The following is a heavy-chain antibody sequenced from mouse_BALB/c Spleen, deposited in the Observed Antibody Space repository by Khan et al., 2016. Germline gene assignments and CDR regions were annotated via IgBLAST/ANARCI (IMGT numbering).Heavy chain of an antibody. CDR3: AREGTIPLMDY. Sequence: DLVKPGASVKLSCKASGYTFTSYWSNWIKQRPGKGLEWIGRIAPGSGSTYYNEMFKGKATLTVDTSYSTAYIQLSSLSSADSAVYFCAREGTIPLMDYWGQGTSVTVSS. CDR1: GYTFTSYW. V-gene: IGHV1S41*01. J-gene: IGHJ4*01. D-gene: IGHD6-1*01. CDR2: IAPGSGST.